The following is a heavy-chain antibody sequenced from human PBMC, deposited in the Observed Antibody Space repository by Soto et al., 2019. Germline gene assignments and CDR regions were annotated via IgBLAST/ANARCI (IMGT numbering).Heavy chain of an antibody. J-gene: IGHJ5*02. CDR1: GGSFSGYY. CDR2: INHSGST. Sequence: PSETLSLTCSVYGGSFSGYYWSWIRQPPGKGLEWIGEINHSGSTNYNPSLKSRVTISVDTSKRQFSLKLSSVTAADTAVYYCAREGDYGSGSFNWFDPWGQGTLVTVSS. CDR3: AREGDYGSGSFNWFDP. V-gene: IGHV4-34*01. D-gene: IGHD3-10*01.